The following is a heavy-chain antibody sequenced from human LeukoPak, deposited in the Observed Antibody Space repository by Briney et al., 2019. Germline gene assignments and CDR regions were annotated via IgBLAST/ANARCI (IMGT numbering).Heavy chain of an antibody. D-gene: IGHD4-11*01. V-gene: IGHV3-13*01. CDR3: ARALLQVPNAFDI. Sequence: GGSLRLSCAASGFTFSSYDMHWVRQATGNGLEWVSAIGTAGDTYYPGSVKGRFTISRENAKNSLYLQMNSLRAGDTAVYYCARALLQVPNAFDIWGQGTMVTVSS. J-gene: IGHJ3*02. CDR2: IGTAGDT. CDR1: GFTFSSYD.